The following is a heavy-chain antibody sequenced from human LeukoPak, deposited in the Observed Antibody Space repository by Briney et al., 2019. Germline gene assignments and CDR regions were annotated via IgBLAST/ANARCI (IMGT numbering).Heavy chain of an antibody. D-gene: IGHD6-13*01. Sequence: SETLSLTCTVSAGSISSYYLSWMRQPPGKGLEWIGYIYHSGSTYYNPSLKSRVTISLDTSKNQFSLKLSFVTAADTAVYYCARGVAAPGTGGLSWLDPWGQGTLVTVSS. V-gene: IGHV4-59*01. CDR1: AGSISSYY. CDR3: ARGVAAPGTGGLSWLDP. CDR2: IYHSGST. J-gene: IGHJ5*02.